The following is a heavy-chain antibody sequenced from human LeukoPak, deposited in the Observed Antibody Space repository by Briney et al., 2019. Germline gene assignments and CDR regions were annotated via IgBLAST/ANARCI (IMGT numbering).Heavy chain of an antibody. J-gene: IGHJ3*02. CDR2: IYTSGST. Sequence: SETLSLTCTVSGGSISSYYWSWIRQPAGKGLEWIGRIYTSGSTNYNPSLKSRVTISVDTSKNQFSLKLSSVTAADTAVYYCARPPRPYYYDSSGYPNEAFDIWGQGTMVTVSS. CDR3: ARPPRPYYYDSSGYPNEAFDI. D-gene: IGHD3-22*01. V-gene: IGHV4-4*07. CDR1: GGSISSYY.